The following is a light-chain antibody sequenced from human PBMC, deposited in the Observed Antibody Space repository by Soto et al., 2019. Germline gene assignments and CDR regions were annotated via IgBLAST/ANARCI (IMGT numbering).Light chain of an antibody. V-gene: IGKV3-11*01. J-gene: IGKJ2*01. CDR3: HTYNSYSLHT. CDR1: QSVSSY. CDR2: DAS. Sequence: EIVLTQSPATLSLSPGERATLSCRASQSVSSYLAWYQQKPGQAPRLLIYDASSLESGVPSRFSGRGSGTEFTLTISSLQPDDCATYYCHTYNSYSLHTFGQGTKLEIK.